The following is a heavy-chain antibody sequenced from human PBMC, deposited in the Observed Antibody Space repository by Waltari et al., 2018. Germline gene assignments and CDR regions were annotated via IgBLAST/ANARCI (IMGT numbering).Heavy chain of an antibody. Sequence: QVQLVESGGGVVQPGRSRRLTCAASGFSFSSYGMHWVRQAPGKGMEWVAVIWYDGSNKYYADSVKGRFTISRDNSKTTLYLQMNSLRAEDTAVYYCARYNSGWWSGSHFDYWGQGTLVTVSS. CDR3: ARYNSGWWSGSHFDY. V-gene: IGHV3-33*01. J-gene: IGHJ4*02. CDR2: IWYDGSNK. CDR1: GFSFSSYG. D-gene: IGHD6-19*01.